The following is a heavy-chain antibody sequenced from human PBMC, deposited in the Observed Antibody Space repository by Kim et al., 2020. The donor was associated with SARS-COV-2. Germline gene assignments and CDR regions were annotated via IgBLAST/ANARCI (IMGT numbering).Heavy chain of an antibody. CDR3: ATYSEFYYYMDV. D-gene: IGHD2-15*01. V-gene: IGHV4-59*01. CDR2: IYYSGST. CDR1: GGSISSYY. Sequence: SETLSLTCTVSGGSISSYYWSWIRQPPGKGLEWIGYIYYSGSTNYNPSLKSRVTISVDTSKNQFSLKLSSVTAADTAVYYCATYSEFYYYMDVWGKGTTVTVSS. J-gene: IGHJ6*03.